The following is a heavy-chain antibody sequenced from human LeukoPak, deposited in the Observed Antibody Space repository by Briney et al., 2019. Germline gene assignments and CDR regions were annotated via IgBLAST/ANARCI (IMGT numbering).Heavy chain of an antibody. CDR1: GFSFSNYW. V-gene: IGHV3-7*01. Sequence: GGSLRLSCAASGFSFSNYWMSWVRQAPGKGLEWVGHAKQDGSETYYVDSVKGRFTVSRDNSKNSLFLQMNSLRVEDTAMYYCARDLPSSGYWYRDAFDIWGRGTMVTVSS. J-gene: IGHJ3*02. CDR3: ARDLPSSGYWYRDAFDI. D-gene: IGHD3-22*01. CDR2: AKQDGSET.